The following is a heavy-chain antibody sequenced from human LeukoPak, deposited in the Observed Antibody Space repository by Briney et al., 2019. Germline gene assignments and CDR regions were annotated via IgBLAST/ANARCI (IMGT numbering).Heavy chain of an antibody. CDR3: ARDRGGGYCSSTSCYPADAFDI. J-gene: IGHJ3*02. CDR1: GYTFTGYY. CDR2: INPNSGGT. Sequence: GASVKVSCKASGYTFTGYYMHWGRQAPGQGLEWMGWINPNSGGTNYAQKFQGWVTMTRDTSISTAYMELSRLRSDDTAVYYCARDRGGGYCSSTSCYPADAFDIWGQGTMVTVSS. D-gene: IGHD2-2*01. V-gene: IGHV1-2*04.